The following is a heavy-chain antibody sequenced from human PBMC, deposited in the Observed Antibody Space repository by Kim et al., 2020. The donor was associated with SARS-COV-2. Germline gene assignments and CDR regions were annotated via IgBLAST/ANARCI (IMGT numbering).Heavy chain of an antibody. D-gene: IGHD2-2*02. V-gene: IGHV1-18*01. CDR1: GYTFTSYG. CDR3: ARDSNIVVVPAAIGRHYFYGMDV. J-gene: IGHJ6*02. Sequence: ASVKVSCKASGYTFTSYGISWVRQAPGQGLEWMGWISAYNGNTNYAQKFQGRVTMTTDTSTSTAYMELRSLRSDDTAVYYCARDSNIVVVPAAIGRHYFYGMDVWGQGPTVTVSS. CDR2: ISAYNGNT.